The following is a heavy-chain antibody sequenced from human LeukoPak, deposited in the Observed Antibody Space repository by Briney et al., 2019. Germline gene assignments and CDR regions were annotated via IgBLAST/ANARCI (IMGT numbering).Heavy chain of an antibody. Sequence: GGSLRLSCATSGYTFSKYCMSWVRQAPGKGLEWVANIKQGGIEKYYVDSVKGRFTISRDNAKNSLYLQMNSLRAEDTAVYYCARDWGNWINAFDIWGQGTVVTVSS. J-gene: IGHJ3*02. V-gene: IGHV3-7*05. CDR1: GYTFSKYC. CDR3: ARDWGNWINAFDI. D-gene: IGHD1-20*01. CDR2: IKQGGIEK.